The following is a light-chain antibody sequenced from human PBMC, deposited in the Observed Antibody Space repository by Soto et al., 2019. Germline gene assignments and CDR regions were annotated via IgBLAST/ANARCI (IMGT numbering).Light chain of an antibody. CDR2: DAS. J-gene: IGKJ1*01. CDR3: QQYNSYRVT. V-gene: IGKV1-5*01. CDR1: QSISSW. Sequence: DIQMTQSPSTLSASVGDRVTITCRASQSISSWLDWYKQKPGKAPKLLIYDASSLESGVPSRFSGSGSGKEFTLTISSLQPDDFATYYCQQYNSYRVTFGQGTKVEIK.